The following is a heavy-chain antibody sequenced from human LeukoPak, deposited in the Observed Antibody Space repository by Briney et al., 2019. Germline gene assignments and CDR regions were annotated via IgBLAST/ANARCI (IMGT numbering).Heavy chain of an antibody. J-gene: IGHJ4*02. Sequence: SVKVSCKASGGTFSSYAISWVRQAPGQGLEWMGRIIPILGIANYAQKFQGRVTITADKSTGTAYMELSSLRSEDTAVYYCARGSTSYSLNDYWGQGTLVTVSS. D-gene: IGHD2-2*01. V-gene: IGHV1-69*04. CDR1: GGTFSSYA. CDR2: IIPILGIA. CDR3: ARGSTSYSLNDY.